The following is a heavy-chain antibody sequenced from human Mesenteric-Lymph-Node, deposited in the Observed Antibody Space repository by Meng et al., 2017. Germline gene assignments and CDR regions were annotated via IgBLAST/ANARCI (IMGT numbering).Heavy chain of an antibody. J-gene: IGHJ6*02. D-gene: IGHD6-6*01. CDR1: GYTFTSYY. Sequence: ASVKVSCKASGYTFTSYYMHWVRQAPGQGLEWMGMINPTGGGTSYAQKFQGRLTMTRDTSKNQFSLKLSSVTAADTAVYYCARDSSSSLRYYGMDVWGQGTTVTVSS. V-gene: IGHV1-46*01. CDR2: INPTGGGT. CDR3: ARDSSSSLRYYGMDV.